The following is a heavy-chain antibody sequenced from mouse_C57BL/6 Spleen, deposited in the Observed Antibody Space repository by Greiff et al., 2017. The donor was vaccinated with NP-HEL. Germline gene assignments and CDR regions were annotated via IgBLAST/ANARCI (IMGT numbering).Heavy chain of an antibody. CDR1: GFNFKDSY. D-gene: IGHD1-1*01. V-gene: IGHV14-1*01. CDR2: SDPEDGDT. Sequence: VQLQQSGAELVRPGASVKLSCTASGFNFKDSYSHWGKQRPEQGRGGIGRSDPEDGDTEYAPKFQGKATMTADTSSNTAYLQLSSLTSEDTAVYYCTTHYYGSSSDYWGQGTTLTVSS. J-gene: IGHJ2*01. CDR3: TTHYYGSSSDY.